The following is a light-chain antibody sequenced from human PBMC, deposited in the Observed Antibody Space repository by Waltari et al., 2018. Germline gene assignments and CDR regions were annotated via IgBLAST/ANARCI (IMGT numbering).Light chain of an antibody. CDR1: SSNIGSNT. V-gene: IGLV1-44*01. J-gene: IGLJ2*01. CDR3: AAWDDSLNGHVV. CDR2: SNN. Sequence: QSVLTQPPSASGTPGQRVTISCSGRSSNIGSNTVNWYQQRPGPAPKLLIYSNNQRPSGVPDRFSGSKSGTSASLAISGLQSEDEADYYCAAWDDSLNGHVVFGGGTKLTVL.